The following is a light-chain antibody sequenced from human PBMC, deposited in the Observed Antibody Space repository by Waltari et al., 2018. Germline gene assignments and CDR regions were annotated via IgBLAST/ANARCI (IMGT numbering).Light chain of an antibody. CDR1: RNDVGGYNY. Sequence: QSALTQPASVSGSPGQSLTIPCTGTRNDVGGYNYVSWYQQHPGKTPKIMIYDVSKRPSGVSNRFSGSKSGNTASLTSSGLQSEDEADYYCSSYTSISTSVCGGGTKLTV. CDR3: SSYTSISTSV. CDR2: DVS. V-gene: IGLV2-14*03. J-gene: IGLJ3*02.